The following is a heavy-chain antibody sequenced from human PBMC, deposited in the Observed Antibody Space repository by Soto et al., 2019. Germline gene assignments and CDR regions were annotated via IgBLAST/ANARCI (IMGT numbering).Heavy chain of an antibody. V-gene: IGHV3-9*01. CDR2: ISWNSGSI. CDR3: AIASISSGNLGELSESFDY. Sequence: GGSLRLSCAASGFTFNNYAMHWVRQAPGKGLEWVSGISWNSGSIGYADSVKGRFTISRDKAKNSLYLQMNSLRAEDTSLYYCAIASISSGNLGELSESFDYWGQGTLVTVSS. D-gene: IGHD3-16*02. CDR1: GFTFNNYA. J-gene: IGHJ4*02.